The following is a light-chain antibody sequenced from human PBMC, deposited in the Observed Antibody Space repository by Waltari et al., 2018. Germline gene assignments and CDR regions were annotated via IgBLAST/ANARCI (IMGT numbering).Light chain of an antibody. CDR2: DVG. CDR1: RGYVCSSNY. V-gene: IGLV2-14*03. Sequence: QSALTQPASVSGSPGQSVIISCTGSRGYVCSSNYVPWHQQRPGKTPKGIIYDVGVRPSGISTRFSGSKSDNTASLTISGLQAEDEADYFCSSYTTSKTWVFGGGTRVIVL. CDR3: SSYTTSKTWV. J-gene: IGLJ3*02.